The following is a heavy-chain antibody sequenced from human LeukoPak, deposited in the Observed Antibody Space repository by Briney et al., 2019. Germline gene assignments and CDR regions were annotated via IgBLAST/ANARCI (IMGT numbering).Heavy chain of an antibody. CDR1: GFTCSSYG. CDR2: IWYDGSNK. Sequence: GRSLRLSCAASGFTCSSYGMHWVRQAPGKGLEWVAVIWYDGSNKYYADSVKGRFTISRDNSKNTLYLQMNSLRAEDTAVYYCAKDQEGGNDSSGPSFDYWGQGTLVTVSS. J-gene: IGHJ4*02. CDR3: AKDQEGGNDSSGPSFDY. D-gene: IGHD3-22*01. V-gene: IGHV3-33*06.